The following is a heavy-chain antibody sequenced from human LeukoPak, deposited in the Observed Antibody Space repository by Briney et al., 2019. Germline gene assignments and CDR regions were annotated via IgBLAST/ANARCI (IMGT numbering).Heavy chain of an antibody. CDR2: MYYMLNA. V-gene: IGHV4-59*11. J-gene: IGHJ4*02. D-gene: IGHD6-19*01. CDR3: ATSFRSGWGFDS. CDR1: GASMRDHY. Sequence: PSETLSLTCAVSGASMRDHYWTWIRQPPGKGLEWIVSMYYMLNANSYNPSLKSRVSISVDTPDNQFSLKLKSVTAADTAVYYCATSFRSGWGFDSWGQGILVAVSS.